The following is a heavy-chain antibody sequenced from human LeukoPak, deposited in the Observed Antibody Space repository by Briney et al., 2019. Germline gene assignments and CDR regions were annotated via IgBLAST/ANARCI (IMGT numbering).Heavy chain of an antibody. Sequence: PGGSLRLSCAASGSTFSNYWMHWVRQPLGQGLVWVSRINTDGSTTTYADSVEGRFTISRDNAKSTLYLQMNSLRAEDTAVYYCARDAKYSSGWSRWGQGTLVTVSS. J-gene: IGHJ4*02. CDR1: GSTFSNYW. D-gene: IGHD6-19*01. CDR3: ARDAKYSSGWSR. V-gene: IGHV3-74*03. CDR2: INTDGSTT.